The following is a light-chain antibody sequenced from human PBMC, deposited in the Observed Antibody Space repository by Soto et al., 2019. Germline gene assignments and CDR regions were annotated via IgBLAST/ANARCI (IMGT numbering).Light chain of an antibody. J-gene: IGLJ1*01. V-gene: IGLV1-44*01. CDR2: SNN. Sequence: VLSSPPPTCGYPSERVTPSCYGSSSKLGSNTVNWYQQLPGTAPKLPIYSNNQRPSGVPDRFSGAKSGTSASLAISGLQSEDEADYYCAAWDDSLNGRYVFVTGTKVTVL. CDR1: SSKLGSNT. CDR3: AAWDDSLNGRYV.